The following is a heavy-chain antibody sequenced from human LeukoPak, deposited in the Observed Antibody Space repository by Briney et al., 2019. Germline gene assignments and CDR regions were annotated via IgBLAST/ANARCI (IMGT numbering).Heavy chain of an antibody. CDR1: GGSFSGYY. CDR3: ARGRRRLNWFDP. D-gene: IGHD3-22*01. Sequence: SETLSLTCAVYGGSFSGYYWSWIRQPPGKGLEWIGEINHSGSTNYNPSLKSRVTTSVDTSKNQFSLKLSSVTAADTAVYYCARGRRRLNWFDPWGQGTLVTVSS. J-gene: IGHJ5*02. CDR2: INHSGST. V-gene: IGHV4-34*01.